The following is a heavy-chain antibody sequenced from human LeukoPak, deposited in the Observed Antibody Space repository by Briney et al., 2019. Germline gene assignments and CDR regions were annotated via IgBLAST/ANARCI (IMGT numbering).Heavy chain of an antibody. CDR1: GGSISSYY. V-gene: IGHV4-59*01. CDR3: ARGGGYCSGGSCYAFDY. J-gene: IGHJ4*02. CDR2: IYYSGST. Sequence: SETLSLTCTVSGGSISSYYWSWIRQPPGKGLEWIGYIYYSGSTNYNPSLKSRVTISVDTSKNQFSLKLSSVTAADTAVYYCARGGGYCSGGSCYAFDYWGQGTLVTVSS. D-gene: IGHD2-15*01.